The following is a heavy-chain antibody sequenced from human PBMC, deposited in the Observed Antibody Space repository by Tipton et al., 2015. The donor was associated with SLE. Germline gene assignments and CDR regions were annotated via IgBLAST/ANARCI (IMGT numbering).Heavy chain of an antibody. Sequence: GSLRLSCAASGFTFDDYAMHWVRQAPGKGLEWVSYISSSGSTIYYADSVKGRFTISRDNAKNSLYLQMNSLRAEDTAVYYCARDRPYDGSGYYRNAFDIWGQGTMVTVSS. CDR3: ARDRPYDGSGYYRNAFDI. V-gene: IGHV3-48*03. CDR2: ISSSGSTI. J-gene: IGHJ3*02. CDR1: GFTFDDYA. D-gene: IGHD3-22*01.